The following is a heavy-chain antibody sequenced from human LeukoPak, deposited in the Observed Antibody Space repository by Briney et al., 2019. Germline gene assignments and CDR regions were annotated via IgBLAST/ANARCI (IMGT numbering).Heavy chain of an antibody. J-gene: IGHJ3*02. CDR3: ATEVLAVADGVHAFDI. Sequence: GGSLRLSCAASGFTVSSNYMSWVRQAPGKGLEWVSVIYSGGSTYYADSVKGRFTISRDNSKNPLYLQMNSLRAEDTAVYYCATEVLAVADGVHAFDIWGQGTMVTVSS. CDR1: GFTVSSNY. D-gene: IGHD6-19*01. V-gene: IGHV3-53*01. CDR2: IYSGGST.